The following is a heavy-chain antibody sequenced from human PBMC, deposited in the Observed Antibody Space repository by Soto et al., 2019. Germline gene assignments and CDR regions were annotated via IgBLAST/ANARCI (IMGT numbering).Heavy chain of an antibody. CDR1: GFTFDDYA. Sequence: DVQLVESGGGLVQPGRSLRLSCAASGFTFDDYAMHWVRQAPGKGLEWVSGISWNSGSIGYADSVKGRFTISRDNAKNSLYLQMNSLRAEDTALYYCAKDISTIFGVVTSFDYWGQGTLVTVSS. D-gene: IGHD3-3*01. V-gene: IGHV3-9*01. CDR3: AKDISTIFGVVTSFDY. J-gene: IGHJ4*02. CDR2: ISWNSGSI.